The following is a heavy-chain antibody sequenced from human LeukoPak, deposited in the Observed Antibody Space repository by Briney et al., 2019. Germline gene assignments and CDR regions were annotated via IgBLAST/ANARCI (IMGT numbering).Heavy chain of an antibody. V-gene: IGHV3-48*01. CDR2: ISSSSSTI. CDR1: GFTFSSYT. D-gene: IGHD3-10*01. Sequence: LSGGSLRLSCAASGFTFSSYTMNWVRQAPGKGLEWVSYISSSSSTIFYADSVKGRFTISRDNAKNSLYLQMNSLRAEDTAVYYCARTPGGSGNFFDYWGQGTPVTVST. CDR3: ARTPGGSGNFFDY. J-gene: IGHJ4*02.